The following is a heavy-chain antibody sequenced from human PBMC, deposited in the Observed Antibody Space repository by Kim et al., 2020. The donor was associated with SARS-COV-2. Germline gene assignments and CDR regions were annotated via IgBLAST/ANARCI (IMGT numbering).Heavy chain of an antibody. CDR3: ARDLPVDTAMDLGMEVDY. D-gene: IGHD5-18*01. V-gene: IGHV1-3*01. CDR2: INAGNGNT. CDR1: GYTFTSYA. Sequence: ASVKVSCKASGYTFTSYAMHWVRQAPGQRLEWMGWINAGNGNTKYSQKFQGRVTITRDTSASTAYMELSSLRSEDTAVYYCARDLPVDTAMDLGMEVDYWGQGTLVTVSS. J-gene: IGHJ4*02.